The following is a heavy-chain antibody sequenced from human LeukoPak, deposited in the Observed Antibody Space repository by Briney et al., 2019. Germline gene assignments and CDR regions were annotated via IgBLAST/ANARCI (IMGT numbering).Heavy chain of an antibody. CDR2: ISGSGGST. J-gene: IGHJ4*02. Sequence: AGGSLRLSCAAPGFTFSSYAMSWVRQAPGKGLEWVSAISGSGGSTYYADSVKGRFTISRDNSKNTLYLQMNSLRAEDTAVYYCAKASNYYGSGSYYEFDYWGQGTLVTVSS. D-gene: IGHD3-10*01. CDR3: AKASNYYGSGSYYEFDY. V-gene: IGHV3-23*01. CDR1: GFTFSSYA.